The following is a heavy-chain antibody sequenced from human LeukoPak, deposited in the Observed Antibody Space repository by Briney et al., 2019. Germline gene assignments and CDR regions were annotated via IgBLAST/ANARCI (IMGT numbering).Heavy chain of an antibody. Sequence: SETLSLTCTVSGGSISSYYWSWIRQPPGKGLEWIGYIYYSGSTNYNPSLKSRVTISVYTSKNQFSLKLSSVTAADTAVYYCARSPVVVVAAGYWYFDLWGRGTLVTVSS. CDR3: ARSPVVVVAAGYWYFDL. CDR1: GGSISSYY. CDR2: IYYSGST. D-gene: IGHD2-15*01. V-gene: IGHV4-59*01. J-gene: IGHJ2*01.